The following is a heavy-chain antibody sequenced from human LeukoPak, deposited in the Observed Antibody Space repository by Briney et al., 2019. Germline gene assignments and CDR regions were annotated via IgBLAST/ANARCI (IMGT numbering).Heavy chain of an antibody. J-gene: IGHJ4*02. V-gene: IGHV3-53*01. CDR3: ASRHCSGGGCYFAGADPFDY. Sequence: PGGSLRLSCAASGFTVSSTYMSWVRQAPGKGLEWVSVIYSGGNIYYIDSVKGRFTLSRDTSKNTLYLQMNSLRAEDTAVYFCASRHCSGGGCYFAGADPFDYWGQGTLVTVSS. CDR2: IYSGGNI. D-gene: IGHD2-15*01. CDR1: GFTVSSTY.